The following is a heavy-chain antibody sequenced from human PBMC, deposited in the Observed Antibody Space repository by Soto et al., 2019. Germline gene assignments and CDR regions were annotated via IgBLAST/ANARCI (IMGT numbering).Heavy chain of an antibody. J-gene: IGHJ6*02. CDR1: GFTFTSSA. D-gene: IGHD3-22*01. V-gene: IGHV1-58*02. Sequence: QMQLVQSGPEVKKPGTSVKVSCKASGFTFTSSAMQWVRQARGQRLEWIGWSVVGSGNTNYAQKFQERVTIPRDMXXSTAYMELSSLRSEDTAVYYCAAGSDSSGYLGMDVWGQGTTVTVSS. CDR2: SVVGSGNT. CDR3: AAGSDSSGYLGMDV.